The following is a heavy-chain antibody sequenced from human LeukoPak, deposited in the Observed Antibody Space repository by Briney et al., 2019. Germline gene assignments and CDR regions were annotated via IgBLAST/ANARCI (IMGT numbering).Heavy chain of an antibody. J-gene: IGHJ4*02. V-gene: IGHV3-11*06. CDR1: GFTFSDYY. D-gene: IGHD2-15*01. CDR3: ASELLNFDY. CDR2: ISSSSSYI. Sequence: GGSLRLSCAASGFTFSDYYMSWIRQAPGKGLEWVSSISSSSSYIYYADSVKGRFTISRDNAKNSLYLQMNSLRAEDTAVYYCASELLNFDYWGQGTLVTVSS.